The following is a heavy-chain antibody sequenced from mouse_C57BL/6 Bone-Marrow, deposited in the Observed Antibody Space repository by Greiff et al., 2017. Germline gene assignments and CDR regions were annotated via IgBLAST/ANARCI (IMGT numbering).Heavy chain of an antibody. Sequence: QVQLQQSGPELVKPGASVKISCKASGYAFSSSWMNWVKQRPGKGLEWIGRIYPGDGDTNYNGKLKGKATMTADKSSSTAYMQLSSLTSEDSSVYFCAHPFFDYWGQGTTLTVSS. CDR2: IYPGDGDT. V-gene: IGHV1-82*01. CDR1: GYAFSSSW. CDR3: AHPFFDY. J-gene: IGHJ2*01.